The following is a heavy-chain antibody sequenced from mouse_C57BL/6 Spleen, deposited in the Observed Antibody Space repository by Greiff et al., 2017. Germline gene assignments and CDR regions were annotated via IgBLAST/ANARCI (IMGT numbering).Heavy chain of an antibody. D-gene: IGHD6-1*01. CDR2: IHPNSGST. V-gene: IGHV1-64*01. Sequence: LQQPGAELVKPGASVKLSCKASGYTFTSYWMHWVKQRPGQGLEWIGMIHPNSGSTNYNEKFKSKATLTVDKSSSTAYMQLSSLTSEDSAVYYCASASEGAWFAYWGQGTLVTVSA. J-gene: IGHJ3*01. CDR3: ASASEGAWFAY. CDR1: GYTFTSYW.